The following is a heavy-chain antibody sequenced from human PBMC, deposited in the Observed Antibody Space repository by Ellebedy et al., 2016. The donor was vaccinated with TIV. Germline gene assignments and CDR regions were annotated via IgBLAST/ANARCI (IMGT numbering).Heavy chain of an antibody. CDR2: IYYSGST. Sequence: SETLSLTCSVSGGPISSYYWSWIRQPPGKGLEWIGYIYYSGSTSYNPSLQSRVTMSVDTSKNQFYLKLSSVIAADTAVYYCARATGSDWIDPWGQGTLVTVSS. CDR1: GGPISSYY. V-gene: IGHV4-59*01. CDR3: ARATGSDWIDP. J-gene: IGHJ5*02. D-gene: IGHD2-15*01.